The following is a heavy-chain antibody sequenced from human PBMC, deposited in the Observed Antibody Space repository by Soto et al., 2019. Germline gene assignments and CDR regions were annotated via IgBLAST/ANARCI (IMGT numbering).Heavy chain of an antibody. Sequence: SVKVSCKASGFTFTSSAVQWVRQARGQRLEWIGWIVVGSGNTNYAQKFQERVTITRDMSTSTAYMELSNLRSKDTAVYYCAAAIVATTSYYGMDVWGQGTTVTVSS. CDR3: AAAIVATTSYYGMDV. CDR1: GFTFTSSA. D-gene: IGHD5-12*01. CDR2: IVVGSGNT. J-gene: IGHJ6*02. V-gene: IGHV1-58*01.